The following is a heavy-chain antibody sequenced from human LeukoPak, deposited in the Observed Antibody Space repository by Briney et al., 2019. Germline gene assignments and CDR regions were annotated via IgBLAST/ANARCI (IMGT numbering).Heavy chain of an antibody. CDR2: IKQDGSEK. J-gene: IGHJ5*02. D-gene: IGHD6-19*01. Sequence: GGSLRLSCVASGFTFNTDRMSWVRQAPGKGLEWVANIKQDGSEKYYLDSLEGRFTISRDNAKNSVYLQINRLRAEDSAVYYCARRGTIAVPVFWFDPWGQGTLVIVSS. CDR1: GFTFNTDR. V-gene: IGHV3-7*01. CDR3: ARRGTIAVPVFWFDP.